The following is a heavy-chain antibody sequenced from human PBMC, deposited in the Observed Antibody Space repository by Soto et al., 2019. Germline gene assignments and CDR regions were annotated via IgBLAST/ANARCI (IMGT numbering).Heavy chain of an antibody. CDR1: GFTLSNYA. Sequence: EVQLLESGGGLVQPGGSLRLSCVASGFTLSNYAMSWVRQAPGKGLEWVSVIDGDGSAKFADSVKGRLTVSRDNSKNTLYLQMDSRRAEDTAIYYCAKDAVSYNGIYDPFDIWGRGTMVTVSS. D-gene: IGHD1-1*01. CDR2: IDGDGSA. V-gene: IGHV3-23*01. J-gene: IGHJ3*02. CDR3: AKDAVSYNGIYDPFDI.